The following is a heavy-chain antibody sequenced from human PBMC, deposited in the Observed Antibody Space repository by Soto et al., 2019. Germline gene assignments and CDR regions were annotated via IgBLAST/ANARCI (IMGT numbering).Heavy chain of an antibody. V-gene: IGHV2-26*01. CDR2: IFSNDEK. J-gene: IGHJ5*02. CDR1: GFSLSNDGMG. CDR3: ARIHRSGLHVVRSFDP. Sequence: PTPVNPTETLTLTCTVTGFSLSNDGMGVSWIRQTLGKALDWLAHIFSNDEKSYSTSLXSRLNISKDTSKSQVVLTMTNMDPLDTATYYCARIHRSGLHVVRSFDPWGQGTLVTVSS. D-gene: IGHD3-10*01.